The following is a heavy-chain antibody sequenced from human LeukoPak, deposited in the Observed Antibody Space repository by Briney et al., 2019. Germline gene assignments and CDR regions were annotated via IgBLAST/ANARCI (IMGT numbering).Heavy chain of an antibody. CDR3: ARVMITFRTIDY. CDR1: GGTFSSYA. CDR2: ISAYNGNT. V-gene: IGHV1-18*01. Sequence: ASVKVSCKASGGTFSSYAISWVRQAPGQGLEWMGWISAYNGNTNYTQKLQGRVTMTTDTSTSTAYMELRSLRSDDTAVYYCARVMITFRTIDYWGQGTLVTVSP. D-gene: IGHD3-16*01. J-gene: IGHJ4*02.